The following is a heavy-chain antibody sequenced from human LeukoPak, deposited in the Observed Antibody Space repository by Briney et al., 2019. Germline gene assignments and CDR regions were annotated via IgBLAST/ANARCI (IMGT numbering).Heavy chain of an antibody. J-gene: IGHJ4*02. CDR2: INHSGST. CDR3: VMNWGTGRTLDY. Sequence: PSETLSLTCAVYGGSFSSYYWTWIRQPPGKGLEWIGEINHSGSTNYNTSLESRVTISVDTSKNQFSLKLSSVTAADTAVYYCVMNWGTGRTLDYWGQGTLVTVSS. CDR1: GGSFSSYY. V-gene: IGHV4-34*01. D-gene: IGHD7-27*01.